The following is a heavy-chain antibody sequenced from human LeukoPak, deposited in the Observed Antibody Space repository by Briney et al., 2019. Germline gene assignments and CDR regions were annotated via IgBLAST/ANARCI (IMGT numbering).Heavy chain of an antibody. V-gene: IGHV3-13*05. J-gene: IGHJ4*02. Sequence: PGGSLRLSCAASGFTFSSNDMHWVRHVTGKGLEWVSAIGTAGDPYYPGSLKGRFTISRDNSKNTLYLQMNSLRAEDTAVYHCARGTIAVAVTGDYFDYWGQGTLVTVSS. D-gene: IGHD6-19*01. CDR1: GFTFSSND. CDR3: ARGTIAVAVTGDYFDY. CDR2: IGTAGDP.